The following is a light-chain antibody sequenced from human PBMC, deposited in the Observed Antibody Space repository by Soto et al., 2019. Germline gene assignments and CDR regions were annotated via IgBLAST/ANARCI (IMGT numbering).Light chain of an antibody. V-gene: IGLV2-14*03. CDR3: SSFTTSGNYV. J-gene: IGLJ1*01. CDR2: DVN. CDR1: SSDVGAYNY. Sequence: QSVLTQPASVSGSPGQSIAVSCTGTSSDVGAYNYVSWYQHHPGKVPKLIIYDVNNRPSGVSDRFSGSKSGDTASLTISRLQPEDEADYYCSSFTTSGNYVFGSGTKVTVL.